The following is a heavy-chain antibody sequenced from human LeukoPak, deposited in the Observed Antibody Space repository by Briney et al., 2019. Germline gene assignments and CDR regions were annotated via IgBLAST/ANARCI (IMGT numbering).Heavy chain of an antibody. CDR2: LNSDGSSR. D-gene: IGHD1-7*01. J-gene: IGHJ3*02. Sequence: GGSLRLSCVASGFSFSSHWMHWVRQAPGKGLVWVSCLNSDGSSRTYADSVRGRLTISRDNAKNTLYLEMNSLRAEDTAVYYCATGNYYAFDIWGQGTMVTVSS. CDR1: GFSFSSHW. V-gene: IGHV3-74*03. CDR3: ATGNYYAFDI.